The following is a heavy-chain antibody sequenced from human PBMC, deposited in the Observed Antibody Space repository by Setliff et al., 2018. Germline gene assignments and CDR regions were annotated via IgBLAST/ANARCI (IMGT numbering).Heavy chain of an antibody. V-gene: IGHV4-31*03. CDR1: GGSISSGGYY. J-gene: IGHJ3*02. CDR3: VRDVGDGYGVDAYAGAGFDI. CDR2: IYYSGSTS. Sequence: SETLSLTCTVSGGSISSGGYYWSWIRQHPGKGLEWIGYIYYSGSTSYYNPSLKSRVTISVDTSKKHFSLNLTSVTAADTAVYYCVRDVGDGYGVDAYAGAGFDIWGQGTVVTVSS. D-gene: IGHD3-16*01.